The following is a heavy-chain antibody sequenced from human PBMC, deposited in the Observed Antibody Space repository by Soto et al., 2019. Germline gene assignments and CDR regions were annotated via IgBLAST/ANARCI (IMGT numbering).Heavy chain of an antibody. Sequence: SETLSLTCAVYGGSFSGYYWSWIRQPPGKGLEWIGEINHSGSTNYNPSLKSRVTISVDTSKNQFSLKLSSVTAADTAVYYCARVMGERYIVVVPAAHRRWGALYGWFDPWGQGTLVTVSS. J-gene: IGHJ5*02. CDR3: ARVMGERYIVVVPAAHRRWGALYGWFDP. CDR2: INHSGST. CDR1: GGSFSGYY. V-gene: IGHV4-34*01. D-gene: IGHD2-2*01.